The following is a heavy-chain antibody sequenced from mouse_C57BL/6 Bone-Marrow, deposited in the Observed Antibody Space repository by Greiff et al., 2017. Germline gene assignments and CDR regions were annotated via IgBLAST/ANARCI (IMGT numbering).Heavy chain of an antibody. CDR2: INYDGSST. J-gene: IGHJ2*01. D-gene: IGHD1-1*01. V-gene: IGHV5-16*01. Sequence: EVKVVESEGGLVQPGSSMKLSCTASGFTFSDYYMAWVRQVPEKGLEWVANINYDGSSTYYLDSLKSRFIISRDNAKNILYLQMSSLKSEDTATYYCAREYYYGSRGNYFDYWGQGTTLTVSS. CDR3: AREYYYGSRGNYFDY. CDR1: GFTFSDYY.